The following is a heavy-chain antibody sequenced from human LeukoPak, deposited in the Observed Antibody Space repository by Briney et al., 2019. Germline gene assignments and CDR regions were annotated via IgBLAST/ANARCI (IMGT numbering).Heavy chain of an antibody. Sequence: GGSLRLSCAASGFTFSTYPMNWVRQAPGKGLEWISHIRDSGTTDYADSVRGRFTISRDNAKNSLYLQLSSLRAEDTAVYYCARDHDFAFDNWGQGTLVTVSS. CDR3: ARDHDFAFDN. J-gene: IGHJ4*02. CDR1: GFTFSTYP. D-gene: IGHD2-21*02. V-gene: IGHV3-48*01. CDR2: IRDSGTT.